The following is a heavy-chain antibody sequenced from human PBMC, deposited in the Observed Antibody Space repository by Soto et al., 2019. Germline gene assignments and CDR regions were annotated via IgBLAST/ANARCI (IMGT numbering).Heavy chain of an antibody. D-gene: IGHD3-22*01. CDR3: ARVHSSGWYVEPYDA. CDR2: INWNGAYS. CDR1: GLKFDDYA. V-gene: IGHV3-9*01. Sequence: ELQLVEPGGNLARPAGSLSLPCPASGLKFDDYAFPWVRLAPGKGPEWVSGINWNGAYSGNANSVKGRFTISRDNAGNSVYLQMDTLRPEDTALYYCARVHSSGWYVEPYDAWGQGTMVTVSS. J-gene: IGHJ3*01.